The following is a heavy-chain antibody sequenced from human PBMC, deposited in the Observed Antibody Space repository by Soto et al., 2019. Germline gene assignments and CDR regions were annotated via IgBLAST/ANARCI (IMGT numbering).Heavy chain of an antibody. CDR3: ASEAGNHYGSGSLFDY. D-gene: IGHD3-10*01. CDR2: IYYSGNT. CDR1: CGSMRSGDYS. Sequence: QLQLQESGSGLVKPSQTLSLTCAVSCGSMRSGDYSWSWIRQPPGKGLEWIGYIYYSGNTYYNPSLKRRVPISLDRSKKQFSLKLSSVTDAEAAVYYCASEAGNHYGSGSLFDYWGQGILVTVSS. J-gene: IGHJ4*02. V-gene: IGHV4-30-2*01.